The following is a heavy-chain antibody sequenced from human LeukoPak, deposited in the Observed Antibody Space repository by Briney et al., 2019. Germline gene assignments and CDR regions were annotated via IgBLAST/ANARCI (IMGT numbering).Heavy chain of an antibody. Sequence: ASVKVSCKASGYTFTSYGISWVRQAPGQGLEWMGWISAYNGNTNYAQKLQGRVTLTRDMSTSTDYLELSSLRSEDTAVYYCARDNSVRDEAWWFNPWGQGTLVTVFS. J-gene: IGHJ5*02. CDR3: ARDNSVRDEAWWFNP. V-gene: IGHV1-18*01. CDR2: ISAYNGNT. CDR1: GYTFTSYG. D-gene: IGHD5-24*01.